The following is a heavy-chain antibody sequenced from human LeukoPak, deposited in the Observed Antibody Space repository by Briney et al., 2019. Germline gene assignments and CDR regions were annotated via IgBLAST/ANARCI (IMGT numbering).Heavy chain of an antibody. V-gene: IGHV3-23*01. CDR2: ISASGGST. D-gene: IGHD1-26*01. CDR1: GFTFSSHA. J-gene: IGHJ4*02. Sequence: GGSLRLSCAASGFTFSSHAMSWVRQAPGKGLEWVSGISASGGSTYYADSVKGRSIISRDNSKNTLYLQVISLRAEDTAVYYCAKEPYSGSQLLDYWGQGTLVTVFS. CDR3: AKEPYSGSQLLDY.